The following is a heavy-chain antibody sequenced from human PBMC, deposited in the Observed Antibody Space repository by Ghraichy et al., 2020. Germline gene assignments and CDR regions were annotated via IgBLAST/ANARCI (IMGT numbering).Heavy chain of an antibody. D-gene: IGHD7-27*01. CDR2: ISYDGSNK. CDR1: GFTFSTYG. J-gene: IGHJ4*02. CDR3: AKPDWGGFDY. V-gene: IGHV3-30*18. Sequence: GGSLRLSCAASGFTFSTYGMHWVRQAPGKGLDWVAVISYDGSNKYYADSVKGRFTISRDNSKNTLYLQMNSLRPEDTAVYYCAKPDWGGFDYWGQGTLVTVSS.